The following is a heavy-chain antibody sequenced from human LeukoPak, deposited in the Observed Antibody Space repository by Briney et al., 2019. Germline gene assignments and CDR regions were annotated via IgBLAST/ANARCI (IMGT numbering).Heavy chain of an antibody. D-gene: IGHD5-18*01. CDR1: GGTFSSYA. J-gene: IGHJ6*02. V-gene: IGHV1-69*01. CDR2: IIPIFGTA. CDR3: ARGAKTGYSYGYYYYGMDV. Sequence: SVKVSCKASGGTFSSYAISWVRQAPGQGLEWMGGIIPIFGTANYAQKFQGRVTITADESTSTAYMELSSLRSEDTAVYYCARGAKTGYSYGYYYYGMDVWGQGTTVTVSS.